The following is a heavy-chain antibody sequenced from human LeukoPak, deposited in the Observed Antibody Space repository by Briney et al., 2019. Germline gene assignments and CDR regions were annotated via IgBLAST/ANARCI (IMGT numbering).Heavy chain of an antibody. V-gene: IGHV1-8*02. J-gene: IGHJ4*02. CDR1: GYTFTSYY. D-gene: IGHD7-27*01. CDR2: MSPKSGNT. CDR3: TRGPPNWGYDF. Sequence: ASVTVSCKASGYTFTSYYMHWVRQATGQGPEWMGWMSPKSGNTGYAQKFQGRVTMTRDTSINTAYMELSGLISEDTAVYYCTRGPPNWGYDFWGQGTLVTVSS.